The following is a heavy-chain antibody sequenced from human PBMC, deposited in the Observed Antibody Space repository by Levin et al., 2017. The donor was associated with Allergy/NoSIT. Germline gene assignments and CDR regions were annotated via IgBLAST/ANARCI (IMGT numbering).Heavy chain of an antibody. J-gene: IGHJ4*02. CDR2: INTDGSTT. CDR3: ARALIVGATSGGDY. V-gene: IGHV3-74*01. CDR1: GFTFSSYW. Sequence: GESLKISCAASGFTFSSYWMHWVRQAPGKGLVWVSRINTDGSTTNYADSVKGRFTISRDNAKNTLYLQMNSLRAEDTPGYYCARALIVGATSGGDYWGPGTLVTVSS. D-gene: IGHD1-26*01.